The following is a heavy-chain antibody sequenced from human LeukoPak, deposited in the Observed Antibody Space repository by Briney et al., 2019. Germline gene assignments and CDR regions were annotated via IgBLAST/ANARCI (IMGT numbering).Heavy chain of an antibody. D-gene: IGHD6-19*01. J-gene: IGHJ1*01. CDR2: IDYSGNT. V-gene: IGHV4-39*01. CDR1: GGSISSSGYC. Sequence: NPSETLSLTCTVSGGSISSSGYCWGWIRQPPGKGLEWIGSIDYSGNTNYNPSLKSRVTIAVDMSKNQFSLKLSSVTAADTAVYYCARGPYSSGYRKYFQHWGQGTLVTVSS. CDR3: ARGPYSSGYRKYFQH.